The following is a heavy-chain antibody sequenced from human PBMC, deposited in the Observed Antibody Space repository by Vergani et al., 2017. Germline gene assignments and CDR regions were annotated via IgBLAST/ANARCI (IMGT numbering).Heavy chain of an antibody. CDR2: ISYDGSNK. Sequence: QVQLVESGGVVVQPGRSLRLSCAASGFTFSSYAMHWVRQAPGKGLEWVAVISYDGSNKYYADSVKGRFTISRDNSKNTLYLQMNSLRAEDTAVYYCARDHPALGAFDIWGQGTMVTVSS. D-gene: IGHD3-3*01. CDR1: GFTFSSYA. CDR3: ARDHPALGAFDI. J-gene: IGHJ3*02. V-gene: IGHV3-30*04.